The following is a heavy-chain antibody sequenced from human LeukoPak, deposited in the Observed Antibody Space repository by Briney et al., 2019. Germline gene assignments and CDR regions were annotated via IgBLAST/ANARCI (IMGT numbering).Heavy chain of an antibody. D-gene: IGHD5-18*01. CDR3: AKGKKSYGLHYYYYMDV. CDR1: GFTFDDYA. Sequence: PGGSLRLSCAASGFTFDDYAMHWVRQAPGKGLEWVSLISWDGGSTYYADSVKGRFTISRDNSKNSLYLQMNSLRAEDTALYYCAKGKKSYGLHYYYYMDVWGKGTTVTVSS. V-gene: IGHV3-43D*03. J-gene: IGHJ6*03. CDR2: ISWDGGST.